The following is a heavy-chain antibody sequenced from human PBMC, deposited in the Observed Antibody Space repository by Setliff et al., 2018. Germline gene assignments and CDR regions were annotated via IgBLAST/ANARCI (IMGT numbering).Heavy chain of an antibody. V-gene: IGHV3-23*01. CDR2: ISADGSSV. Sequence: GGSLRLSCAASGFTFSDYWMSWVRQAPGKGLEWISAISADGSSVYYARSVRGRFTVSRDNSNSTVSLQMNSLRTEDTAFYFCARATASLPTTASDYWGQGTLVTVPQ. D-gene: IGHD2-21*02. J-gene: IGHJ4*02. CDR1: GFTFSDYW. CDR3: ARATASLPTTASDY.